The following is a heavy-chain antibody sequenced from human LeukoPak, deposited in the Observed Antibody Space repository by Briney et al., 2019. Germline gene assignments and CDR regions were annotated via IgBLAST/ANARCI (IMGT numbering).Heavy chain of an antibody. Sequence: SETLSLTCTVSGGSISSSSYSWGWIRQPPGKGLEWIGSIYYSGSTYYNPSLKSRVTISLDTSKNQFSLKLSSVTAADTAVYYCAAHYYFDYWGQGTLVTVSS. CDR3: AAHYYFDY. J-gene: IGHJ4*02. CDR1: GGSISSSSYS. CDR2: IYYSGST. V-gene: IGHV4-39*07.